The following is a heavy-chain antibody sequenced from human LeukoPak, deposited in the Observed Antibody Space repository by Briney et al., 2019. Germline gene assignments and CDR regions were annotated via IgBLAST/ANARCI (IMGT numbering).Heavy chain of an antibody. CDR1: GFTFSSYE. CDR3: ARVPRSLIDY. Sequence: GGSLRLSCAASGFTFSSYEMNWVRQAPGKGLEWVSYINANGANIHYADSVKGRFTISRDNAKNSLYLQMNSLRAEDMAVYYCARVPRSLIDYWGQGTLVTVSS. CDR2: INANGANI. D-gene: IGHD3-16*01. V-gene: IGHV3-48*03. J-gene: IGHJ4*02.